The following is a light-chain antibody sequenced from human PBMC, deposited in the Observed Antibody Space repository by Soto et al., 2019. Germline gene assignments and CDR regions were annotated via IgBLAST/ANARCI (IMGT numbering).Light chain of an antibody. V-gene: IGLV1-51*01. Sequence: SVLTQPPSVSAAPGQKVTISCSGGSSNIGNNYVSWYQQLPGTAPKLLIYDNDKRPSGIPDRFSGSKSGTSATLGITGLQTGDEADYYCSSYTSGSTYVFGTGTKLTVL. J-gene: IGLJ1*01. CDR1: SSNIGNNY. CDR3: SSYTSGSTYV. CDR2: DND.